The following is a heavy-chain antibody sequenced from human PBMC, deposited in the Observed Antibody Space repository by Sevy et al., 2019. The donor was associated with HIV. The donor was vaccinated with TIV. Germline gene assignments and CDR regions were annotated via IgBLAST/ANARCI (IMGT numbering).Heavy chain of an antibody. D-gene: IGHD3-10*01. CDR2: ISWNSGSI. CDR3: AKEYGSGSSGWFDP. CDR1: GFTFDDYA. J-gene: IGHJ5*02. V-gene: IGHV3-9*01. Sequence: GGSLRLSCAASGFTFDDYAMHWVRQAPGKGLEWVSGISWNSGSIGYADSVKGRFTISRDNAKNSLYLPMNSLRAEDTALYYCAKEYGSGSSGWFDPWGQGTLVTVSS.